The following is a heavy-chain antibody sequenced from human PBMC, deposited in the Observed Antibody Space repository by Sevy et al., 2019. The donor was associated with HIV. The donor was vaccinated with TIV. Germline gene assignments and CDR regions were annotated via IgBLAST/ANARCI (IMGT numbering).Heavy chain of an antibody. J-gene: IGHJ4*02. V-gene: IGHV4-31*03. CDR1: GSSINSGGYY. CDR2: IHYSGST. D-gene: IGHD6-13*01. CDR3: AGETEPGTIH. Sequence: SETLSLTCTVSGSSINSGGYYWNWIRHHPGKGLEWIGYIHYSGSTYYNTSLKSRITISLDTSKNQFSLKGTSVTAADTAVYYCAGETEPGTIHWGQRALVTVSS.